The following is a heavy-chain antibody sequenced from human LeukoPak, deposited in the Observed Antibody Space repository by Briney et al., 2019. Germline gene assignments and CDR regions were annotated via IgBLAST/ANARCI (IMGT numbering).Heavy chain of an antibody. CDR1: GFTFSNYW. CDR3: ARDSGGFYDSSALDAFDI. D-gene: IGHD3-22*01. Sequence: GGSLRLSCAASGFTFSNYWMHWVRQTPGKGLVWVSRINSDASVTTYADSVKGRFTISRDNAKNTLYLQMNSLRAEDTAVYYCARDSGGFYDSSALDAFDIWGQGTMVTVSS. V-gene: IGHV3-74*01. CDR2: INSDASVT. J-gene: IGHJ3*02.